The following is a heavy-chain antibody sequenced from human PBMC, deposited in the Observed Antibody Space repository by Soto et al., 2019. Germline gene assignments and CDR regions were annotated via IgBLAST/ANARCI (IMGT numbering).Heavy chain of an antibody. V-gene: IGHV1-3*01. CDR3: VRLAAAGTWGPDYYYYYGMDV. CDR1: GYTFTSYA. CDR2: INAGNGNT. J-gene: IGHJ6*02. Sequence: GASVKVSCKASGYTFTSYAMHWVRQAPGQRLEWMGWINAGNGNTKYSQKFQGRVTITRDTSASTAYMELSSLRSEDTAVYYCVRLAAAGTWGPDYYYYYGMDVWGQGTTVTVSS. D-gene: IGHD6-13*01.